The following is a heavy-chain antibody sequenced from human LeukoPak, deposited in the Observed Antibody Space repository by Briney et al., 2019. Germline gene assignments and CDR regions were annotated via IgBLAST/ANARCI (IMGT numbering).Heavy chain of an antibody. CDR3: ARVSDSSSSGGYFDY. J-gene: IGHJ4*02. D-gene: IGHD6-6*01. CDR1: GYTLTELS. V-gene: IGHV1-46*01. CDR2: INPSGGST. Sequence: ASVKVSCKVSGYTLTELSMHWVRQAPGQGLEWMGIINPSGGSTSYAQKFQGRVTMTRDTSTSTVYMELSSLRSEDTAVYYCARVSDSSSSGGYFDYWGQGTLVTVSS.